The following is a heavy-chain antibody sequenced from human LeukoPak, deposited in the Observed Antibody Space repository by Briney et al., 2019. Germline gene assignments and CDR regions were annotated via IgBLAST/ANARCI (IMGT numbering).Heavy chain of an antibody. V-gene: IGHV1-2*02. CDR1: GYTFTGYY. D-gene: IGHD6-19*01. CDR3: ARDQPSSGCFGY. J-gene: IGHJ4*02. CDR2: INPNSGGT. Sequence: ASVKVSCKASGYTFTGYYMHWVRQAPGQGLEWMGWINPNSGGTNYAQKFQGRVTMTRDTSISTAYMELSRLRSDDTAVYYCARDQPSSGCFGYWGQGTLVTVSS.